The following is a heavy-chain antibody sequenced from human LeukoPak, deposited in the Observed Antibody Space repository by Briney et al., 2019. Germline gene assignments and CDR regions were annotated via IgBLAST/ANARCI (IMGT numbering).Heavy chain of an antibody. D-gene: IGHD2-2*01. V-gene: IGHV1-69*05. CDR1: GGTFSSYA. CDR3: ARGKRPHDVVVLTGAY. CDR2: IIPIFGTA. J-gene: IGHJ4*02. Sequence: SVKVSCKASGGTFSSYAISWVRQAPGQGLEWMGRIIPIFGTANYAQKFQGRVTITTDESTSTAYMELSSLRSEDTAVYYCARGKRPHDVVVLTGAYWGQGTLVTVSS.